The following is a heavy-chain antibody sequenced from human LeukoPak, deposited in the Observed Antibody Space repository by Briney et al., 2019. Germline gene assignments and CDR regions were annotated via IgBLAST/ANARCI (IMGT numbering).Heavy chain of an antibody. V-gene: IGHV3-30*18. CDR1: GFTFSSYG. CDR3: AKSRYCSSTSCSEPRLYYYNGMDV. Sequence: SGGSLRLSCAASGFTFSSYGKHWVRQAPGKGLEWVAVISYDGSNKYYADSVKGRCTISRDNSKNTLYMQMNSLRAEDTAVYYCAKSRYCSSTSCSEPRLYYYNGMDVWGQGTTVTVSS. CDR2: ISYDGSNK. J-gene: IGHJ6*02. D-gene: IGHD2-2*01.